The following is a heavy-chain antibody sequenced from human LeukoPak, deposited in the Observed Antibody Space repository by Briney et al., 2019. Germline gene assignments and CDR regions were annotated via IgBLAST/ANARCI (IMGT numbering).Heavy chain of an antibody. V-gene: IGHV3-30*03. J-gene: IGHJ3*02. D-gene: IGHD3-9*01. CDR1: GFTFSSYG. Sequence: GGSLRLSCAASGFTFSSYGMHWVRQAPGKGLEWVAVISYDGSNKYYADSVKGRFTISRDNSKNTLYLQMNSLRAEDTAVYYCASLTYDILTGYYFGAFDIWGQGTMVTVSS. CDR3: ASLTYDILTGYYFGAFDI. CDR2: ISYDGSNK.